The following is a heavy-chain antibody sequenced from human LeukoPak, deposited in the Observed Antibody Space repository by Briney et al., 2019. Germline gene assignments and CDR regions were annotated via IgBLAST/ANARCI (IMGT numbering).Heavy chain of an antibody. D-gene: IGHD6-19*01. CDR1: GFTFSSYS. J-gene: IGHJ4*02. CDR3: TRGPTLIGVAGTWPLDD. V-gene: IGHV3-21*01. CDR2: ISSASDYR. Sequence: GGSLRLSCAASGFTFSSYSMHWVRQAPGKGLEWVSSISSASDYRYYADSVKGRFTISRDNAKNSLHLQMNSLRAEDSAVYYCTRGPTLIGVAGTWPLDDWGQGTLVIVS.